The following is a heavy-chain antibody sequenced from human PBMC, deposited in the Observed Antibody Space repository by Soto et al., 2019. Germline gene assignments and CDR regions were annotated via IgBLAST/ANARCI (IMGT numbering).Heavy chain of an antibody. D-gene: IGHD3-16*01. CDR3: ARDRWTFAPASWEPHRGLGD. CDR2: ISSSGRTI. CDR1: GFTFSSYE. J-gene: IGHJ4*02. Sequence: EVQLVESGGGLVQPGGSLRLSCAASGFTFSSYEMNWVRQAPGKGLEWVSYISSSGRTIYYADSVKGRFTISRDNAKNSLYLQMNSLRAEDTAVYYCARDRWTFAPASWEPHRGLGDWGQGTLVTVSS. V-gene: IGHV3-48*03.